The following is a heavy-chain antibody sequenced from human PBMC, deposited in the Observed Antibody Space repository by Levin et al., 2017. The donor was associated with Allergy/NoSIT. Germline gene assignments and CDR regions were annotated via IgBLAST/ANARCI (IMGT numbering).Heavy chain of an antibody. Sequence: GGSLRLSCAASGFNFSSYSMHWVRQAPGKGLEWLAVISYDGNNKYYTESGEGRFTISRDNSKNTLYLQMISLRREDTAVYYCAKDGGYGTYFLDHWGQGTLVTVSS. J-gene: IGHJ4*02. CDR3: AKDGGYGTYFLDH. D-gene: IGHD5-18*01. CDR1: GFNFSSYS. CDR2: ISYDGNNK. V-gene: IGHV3-30*04.